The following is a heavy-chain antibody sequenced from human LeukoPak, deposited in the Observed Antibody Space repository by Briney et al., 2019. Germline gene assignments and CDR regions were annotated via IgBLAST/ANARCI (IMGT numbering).Heavy chain of an antibody. CDR1: GFTFSSNW. CDR3: ARDLLQLWSILDY. J-gene: IGHJ4*02. CDR2: IKQDGSEK. Sequence: GGSLRLSCAASGFTFSSNWMSWVRQAPGKGLEWVANIKQDGSEKYYVDSVKGRFTISRDNAKNSLYLQMNNLRAEDTAVYYCARDLLQLWSILDYWGQGTLVTVSS. D-gene: IGHD5-18*01. V-gene: IGHV3-7*05.